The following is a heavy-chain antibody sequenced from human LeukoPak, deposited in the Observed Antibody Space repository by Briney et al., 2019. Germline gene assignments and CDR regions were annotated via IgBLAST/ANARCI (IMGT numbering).Heavy chain of an antibody. CDR1: GGSISSGGYY. J-gene: IGHJ4*02. CDR3: ARGRLGDNFDY. Sequence: SETLSLTCTVSGGSISSGGYYWSWIRQHPGKGLEWIGYIYYSGSTYYNPSLKSRVTISVDMSKNQFSLKLSSVTAANTAVYYCARGRLGDNFDYWGQGTLVTVSS. CDR2: IYYSGST. V-gene: IGHV4-31*03. D-gene: IGHD1-26*01.